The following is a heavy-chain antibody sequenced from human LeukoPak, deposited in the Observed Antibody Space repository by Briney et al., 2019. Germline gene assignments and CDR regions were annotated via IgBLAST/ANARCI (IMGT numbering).Heavy chain of an antibody. D-gene: IGHD5-12*01. CDR3: ARTDSAYEYLDY. J-gene: IGHJ4*02. Sequence: RGESLKISCKGSGXSFTTYWISWVRQMPGKGLEWMGRIDPSDSYTRYSPSFQGHVTISADKSITTAYLQWSGLRASDTAMYYCARTDSAYEYLDYWGQGTLVTVSS. CDR1: GXSFTTYW. CDR2: IDPSDSYT. V-gene: IGHV5-10-1*01.